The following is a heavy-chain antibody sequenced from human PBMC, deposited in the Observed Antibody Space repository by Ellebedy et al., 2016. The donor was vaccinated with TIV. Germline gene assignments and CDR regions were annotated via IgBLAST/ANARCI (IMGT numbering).Heavy chain of an antibody. CDR3: ARDLTITVVRGVINYYYYGMDV. CDR1: GFTVSSNY. D-gene: IGHD3-10*01. V-gene: IGHV3-7*01. CDR2: INQDGSEK. J-gene: IGHJ6*02. Sequence: GESLKISCAASGFTVSSNYMSWVRQAPGKGLEWVANINQDGSEKYYVDSVKGRFTISRDNAANSLYLQMNSLRAEDTAVYYCARDLTITVVRGVINYYYYGMDVWGQGTTVTVSS.